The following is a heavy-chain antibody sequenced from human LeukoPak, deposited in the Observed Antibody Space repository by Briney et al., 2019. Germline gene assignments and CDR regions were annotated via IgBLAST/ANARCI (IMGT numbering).Heavy chain of an antibody. CDR3: ARELAGIRGVIK. CDR1: GGSFSGYY. V-gene: IGHV4-34*01. D-gene: IGHD3-10*01. CDR2: INHSGST. J-gene: IGHJ4*02. Sequence: SETLSLTCAVYGGSFSGYYWSWIRQPPGKGLEWIGEINHSGSTNYNPSLKSRVTISVDTSKNQFSLKLCSVTAADTAVYHCARELAGIRGVIKWGQGTLVTVSS.